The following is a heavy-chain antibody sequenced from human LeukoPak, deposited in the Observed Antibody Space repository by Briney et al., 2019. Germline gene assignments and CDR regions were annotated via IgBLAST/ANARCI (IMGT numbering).Heavy chain of an antibody. V-gene: IGHV1-8*01. J-gene: IGHJ6*03. D-gene: IGHD6-13*01. CDR3: ARVGYSSSWYYEYYYYYMDV. CDR2: MNPNSGNT. Sequence: ASVTVSCTASGYTFTSYDINWVRQATGQGLEWMGWMNPNSGNTGYAQKFQGRVTMTRNTSISTAYMELSSLRSEDTAVYYCARVGYSSSWYYEYYYYYMDVWGKGTTVTVSS. CDR1: GYTFTSYD.